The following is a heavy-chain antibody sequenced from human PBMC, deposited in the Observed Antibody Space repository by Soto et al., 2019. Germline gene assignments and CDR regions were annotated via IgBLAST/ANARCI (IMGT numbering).Heavy chain of an antibody. CDR1: GFTFSSYA. V-gene: IGHV3-23*01. D-gene: IGHD1-7*01. CDR2: ISGSGGST. J-gene: IGHJ4*02. CDR3: AKPPGNWNYVDYFDY. Sequence: GGSLRLSCAASGFTFSSYAMSWVRQAPGKGLEWVSAISGSGGSTYYADSVKGRFTISRDNSKNTLYLQMNSLRAEDTAVYYCAKPPGNWNYVDYFDYWGQGTLVTVSS.